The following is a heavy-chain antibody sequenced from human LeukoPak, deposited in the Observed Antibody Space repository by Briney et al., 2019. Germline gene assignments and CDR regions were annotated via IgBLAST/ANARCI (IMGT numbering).Heavy chain of an antibody. CDR3: ARDSQIRLLLNDYDVFDV. J-gene: IGHJ3*01. CDR1: GGSISFGGYY. Sequence: SETLSLTCTVSGGSISFGGYYWSWIRQLPGKGLEWIGYMYDREKTDYNPSLRSRVIISLDASKNQFSLKLNSVTAADTAVYYCARDSQIRLLLNDYDVFDVWGQGTVVTVSS. D-gene: IGHD2-21*02. V-gene: IGHV4-31*03. CDR2: MYDREKT.